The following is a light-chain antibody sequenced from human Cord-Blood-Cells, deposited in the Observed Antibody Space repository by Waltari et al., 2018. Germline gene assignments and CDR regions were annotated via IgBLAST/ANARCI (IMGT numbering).Light chain of an antibody. CDR2: PAS. Sequence: DIQMTQSPSLLSPSVGDRVTITCRASQGISNYLAWYQQKPGKVPKLLIYPASTLQSGVPARFSGSGSGTDFTLTISSLQPEDVATYYCQKYNSAPPLTFGGGTKVEIK. J-gene: IGKJ4*01. V-gene: IGKV1-27*01. CDR1: QGISNY. CDR3: QKYNSAPPLT.